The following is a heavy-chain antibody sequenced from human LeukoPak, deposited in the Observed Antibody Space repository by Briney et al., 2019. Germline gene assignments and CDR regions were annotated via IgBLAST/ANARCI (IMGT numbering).Heavy chain of an antibody. D-gene: IGHD3-22*01. J-gene: IGHJ4*02. CDR2: IYYSGST. V-gene: IGHV4-31*03. CDR3: AGVYVLNYYDSSGYLFDY. Sequence: PSETLSLTCTVSGGSISSGGYYWSWIRQHPGKGLEWIGYIYYSGSTYYNPSLKSRVTISVDTSKNQFSLKLSSVTAADTAVYYCAGVYVLNYYDSSGYLFDYWGQGTLVTVSS. CDR1: GGSISSGGYY.